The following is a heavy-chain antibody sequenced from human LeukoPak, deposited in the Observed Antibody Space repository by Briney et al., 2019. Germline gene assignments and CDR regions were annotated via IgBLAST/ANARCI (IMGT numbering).Heavy chain of an antibody. J-gene: IGHJ3*02. CDR1: GYTFTSYG. V-gene: IGHV1-18*01. D-gene: IGHD4-23*01. CDR3: ARDDYGGKTPGRGDAFDI. CDR2: ISAYNGNT. Sequence: GASVKVSCKAPGYTFTSYGISWVRQAPGQGLEWMGWISAYNGNTNYAQKLQGRVTMTTDTSTSTAYMELRSLRSDDTAVYYCARDDYGGKTPGRGDAFDIWGQGTMVTVSS.